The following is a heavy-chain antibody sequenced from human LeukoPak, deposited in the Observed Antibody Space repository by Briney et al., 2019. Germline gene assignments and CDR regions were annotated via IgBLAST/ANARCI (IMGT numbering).Heavy chain of an antibody. J-gene: IGHJ5*02. D-gene: IGHD1-1*01. CDR2: LYAGGST. V-gene: IGHV3-66*01. Sequence: GGSLRLSCTASGFTLSGIHMNCVRQAPGKGLDWVSGLYAGGSTYYAGSVTGRFTISRDDSKNTLYLQMTGLRVDDTAIYYCVRGNGNVGGRLDPWGQGAWVIVSS. CDR1: GFTLSGIH. CDR3: VRGNGNVGGRLDP.